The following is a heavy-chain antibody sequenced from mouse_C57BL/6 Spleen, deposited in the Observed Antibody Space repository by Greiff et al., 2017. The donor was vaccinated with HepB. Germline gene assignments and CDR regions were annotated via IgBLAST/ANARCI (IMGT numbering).Heavy chain of an antibody. CDR3: AREGKNYEAMDY. CDR1: GYTFTSYW. J-gene: IGHJ4*01. D-gene: IGHD1-1*01. V-gene: IGHV1-55*01. CDR2: IYPGSGST. Sequence: QVQLQQPGAELVKPGASVKMSCKASGYTFTSYWITWVKQRPGQGLEWIGDIYPGSGSTNYNEKFKSKATLTVDTSSSTAYMQLSSLTSEDSAVYYCAREGKNYEAMDYWGQGTSLTVSS.